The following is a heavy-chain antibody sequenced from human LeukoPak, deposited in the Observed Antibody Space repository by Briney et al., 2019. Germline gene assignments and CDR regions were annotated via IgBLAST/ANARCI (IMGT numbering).Heavy chain of an antibody. D-gene: IGHD3-22*01. J-gene: IGHJ4*02. Sequence: ASVKVSCKASGGTHSSYAISWVRQAPGQGLEWMGRIIPIFGTSIYAQRFQGRLTITTDESTTTAYMELRSLRSEDTAVYYCARGDYFDSSAYFGMIFDYWGPGTLVTVSS. CDR3: ARGDYFDSSAYFGMIFDY. CDR2: IIPIFGTS. V-gene: IGHV1-69*05. CDR1: GGTHSSYA.